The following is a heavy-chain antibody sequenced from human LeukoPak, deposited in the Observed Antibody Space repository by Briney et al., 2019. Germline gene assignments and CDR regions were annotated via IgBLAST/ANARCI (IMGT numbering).Heavy chain of an antibody. V-gene: IGHV4-59*11. Sequence: SETLSLTCSVSGGSFTSHYWGWFRQPPGKGLEWIAYLYYSGSTNYHPSLKSRATMSIDTSKNQFSLNLGSVTAADTAVYYCARGEGERYYVNYFDYWGHGILVTVSS. CDR1: GGSFTSHY. D-gene: IGHD1-26*01. CDR3: ARGEGERYYVNYFDY. J-gene: IGHJ4*03. CDR2: LYYSGST.